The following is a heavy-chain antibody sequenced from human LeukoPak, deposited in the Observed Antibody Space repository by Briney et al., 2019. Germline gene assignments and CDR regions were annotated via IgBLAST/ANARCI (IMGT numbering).Heavy chain of an antibody. CDR2: INVGNGNT. Sequence: ASVKVSCKASGYTFTNYAMHWVRQAPGQRLEWMGWINVGNGNTKYSQEFQGRLTITRDTSASTAYMELSSLRSEDVAVYSCAREYYDILTGRMIDYWGQGTLVTVSS. CDR1: GYTFTNYA. CDR3: AREYYDILTGRMIDY. J-gene: IGHJ4*02. V-gene: IGHV1-3*03. D-gene: IGHD3-9*01.